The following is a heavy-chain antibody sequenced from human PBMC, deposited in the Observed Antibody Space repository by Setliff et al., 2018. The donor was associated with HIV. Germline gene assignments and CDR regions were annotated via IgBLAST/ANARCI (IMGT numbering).Heavy chain of an antibody. Sequence: GESLKISCQASGYSFTNYWTGWVRQMPGKGLEWIGVIHPGDFVTRYGPSFQGQVFISADRSITTAYLQWDSLKASDTAMYYCTRRRRAPGIEDLEAYWGQGTLVTVSS. CDR3: TRRRRAPGIEDLEAY. D-gene: IGHD1-26*01. J-gene: IGHJ4*02. CDR2: IHPGDFVT. CDR1: GYSFTNYW. V-gene: IGHV5-51*01.